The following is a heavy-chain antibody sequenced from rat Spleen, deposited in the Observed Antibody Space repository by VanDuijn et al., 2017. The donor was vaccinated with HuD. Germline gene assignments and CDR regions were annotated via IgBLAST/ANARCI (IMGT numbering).Heavy chain of an antibody. CDR2: ISPSGEKS. Sequence: EVQLVESGGGLVQPGRSLKLSCEASGFTFSNYGMHWIRQAPTKGLEWVASISPSGEKSYYRDSVKGRFTVSRDNAKSTLYLQMDSLRSEDTATYYCATEPTVVHYFDYWGQGVMVTVSS. CDR1: GFTFSNYG. J-gene: IGHJ2*01. D-gene: IGHD1-1*01. V-gene: IGHV5-19*01. CDR3: ATEPTVVHYFDY.